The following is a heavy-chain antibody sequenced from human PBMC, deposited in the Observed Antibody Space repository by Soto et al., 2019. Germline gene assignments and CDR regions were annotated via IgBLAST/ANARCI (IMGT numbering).Heavy chain of an antibody. V-gene: IGHV4-59*12. J-gene: IGHJ5*02. Sequence: PSETLSLTCTVSTGSISTYYWSWIRQPPGKGLEWIGYIYHSATTYYNPSLKSRVTISVDTSKNQFSLKLKSVTAADTAVYYCARSVFPWGQGTLVTVSS. CDR3: ARSVFP. CDR1: TGSISTYY. CDR2: IYHSATT.